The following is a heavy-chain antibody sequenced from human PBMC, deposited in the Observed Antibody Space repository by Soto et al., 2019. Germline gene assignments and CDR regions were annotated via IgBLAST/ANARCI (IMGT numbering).Heavy chain of an antibody. CDR3: AKMGSYYGSGSYSDY. J-gene: IGHJ4*02. D-gene: IGHD3-10*01. Sequence: EVQLLESGGGLVQPGGSLRLSCAASGFTFSSYAMSWVRQAPGKGLEWVSAISGSGGSTYYADSVKGRFTISRDNSKNMLYLQMNSLRAEDTAVYYCAKMGSYYGSGSYSDYWGQGTLVTVSS. V-gene: IGHV3-23*01. CDR1: GFTFSSYA. CDR2: ISGSGGST.